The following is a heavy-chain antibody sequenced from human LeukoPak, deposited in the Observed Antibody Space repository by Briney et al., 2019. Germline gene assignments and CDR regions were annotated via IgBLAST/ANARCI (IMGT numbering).Heavy chain of an antibody. V-gene: IGHV3-7*01. CDR2: IKQDGSEK. CDR1: GFTFSSYW. J-gene: IGHJ4*02. Sequence: PGGSLRLSCAASGFTFSSYWMSWVRQAPGKGLEWVANIKQDGSEKYYADSVKGRFTISRDNAKSSLSLQMNSLRAEDTAVYYRVRDGGVSGYDLLDYWGQGTLVTVSS. CDR3: VRDGGVSGYDLLDY. D-gene: IGHD5-12*01.